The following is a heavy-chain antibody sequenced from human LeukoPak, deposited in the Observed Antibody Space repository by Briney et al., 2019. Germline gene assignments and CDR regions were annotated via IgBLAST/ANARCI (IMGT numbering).Heavy chain of an antibody. V-gene: IGHV1-18*01. CDR3: ARDQWFGELFRDAFDI. CDR2: IGAYNGNT. J-gene: IGHJ3*02. Sequence: GASVTVSFTSSVYTFTIYGISWGRQAPGQGQEWMGWIGAYNGNTNYAQKLKRRVTMNTDTPTSTAYMELRSLRSDDTAVYYCARDQWFGELFRDAFDIWGQGSMVTVSS. CDR1: VYTFTIYG. D-gene: IGHD3-10*01.